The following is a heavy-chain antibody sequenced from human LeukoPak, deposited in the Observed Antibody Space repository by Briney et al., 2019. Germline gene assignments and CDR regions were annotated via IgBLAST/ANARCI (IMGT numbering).Heavy chain of an antibody. V-gene: IGHV3-48*04. J-gene: IGHJ6*03. CDR2: LSRSGGTT. CDR1: GFTFSTYG. CDR3: AGVSQGYSSSSLRYYYYYMDV. Sequence: GGSLRLSCAASGFTFSTYGMSWVRQAPGKGLEWVSALSRSGGTTYYADSVKGRFTISRDNAKNSLYLQMNSLRAEDTAVYYCAGVSQGYSSSSLRYYYYYMDVWGKGTTVTVSS. D-gene: IGHD6-6*01.